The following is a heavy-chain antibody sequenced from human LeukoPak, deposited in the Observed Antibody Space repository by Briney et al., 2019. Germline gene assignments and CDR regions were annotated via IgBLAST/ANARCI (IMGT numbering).Heavy chain of an antibody. CDR3: ARASPVSTVWTPKYYFDY. CDR1: GFTFSSYA. J-gene: IGHJ4*02. CDR2: INGSGGST. Sequence: GGSLRLSCAASGFTFSSYAMSWVRQAPGKGLEWVSAINGSGGSTYYADSEKGRFTISRDNSKNTLYLQMNSLRAEDTAVYYCARASPVSTVWTPKYYFDYWGQGTLVTVSS. D-gene: IGHD3-16*01. V-gene: IGHV3-23*01.